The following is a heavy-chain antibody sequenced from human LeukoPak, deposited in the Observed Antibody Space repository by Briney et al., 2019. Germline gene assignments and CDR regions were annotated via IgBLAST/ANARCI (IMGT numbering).Heavy chain of an antibody. V-gene: IGHV1-18*01. Sequence: ASVKVSCKASGDTXTSYGISGVRQAPGQGLEWMGWISAYNGNTNYAQKFQGRVTITADKSTSTAYMELSSLRSEDTAVYYCARDYSGSYDYWGQGTLVTVSS. D-gene: IGHD1-26*01. J-gene: IGHJ4*02. CDR3: ARDYSGSYDY. CDR1: GDTXTSYG. CDR2: ISAYNGNT.